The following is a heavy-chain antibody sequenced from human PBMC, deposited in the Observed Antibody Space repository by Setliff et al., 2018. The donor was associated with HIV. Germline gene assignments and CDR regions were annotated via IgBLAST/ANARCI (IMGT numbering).Heavy chain of an antibody. Sequence: SETLSLTCTVSGDSISTSNSYWGWVRQPPGKGLEWIGNIYYSGSTYYNPSLKTRVTISVDGSKNQFSLKLKSVTAADTAVYYCARWHPPYGFWEEDYWGQGTLVTVSS. CDR3: ARWHPPYGFWEEDY. V-gene: IGHV4-39*01. CDR1: GDSISTSNSY. CDR2: IYYSGST. D-gene: IGHD3-10*01. J-gene: IGHJ4*02.